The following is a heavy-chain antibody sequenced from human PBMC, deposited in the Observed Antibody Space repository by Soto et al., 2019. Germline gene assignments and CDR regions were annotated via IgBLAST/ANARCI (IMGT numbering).Heavy chain of an antibody. J-gene: IGHJ4*02. V-gene: IGHV1-8*01. CDR1: GYTFTSYD. D-gene: IGHD3-10*01. CDR2: MNPNSGNT. CDR3: ARSITMVRGVPTDY. Sequence: QVQLVQSGAEVKKPGASVKVSCKASGYTFTSYDINWVRQATGQGLEWMGWMNPNSGNTGYAQTFQGRVTMTRNTSISTAYMELSSLRSEDTAVYYCARSITMVRGVPTDYWGQGTLVTVSS.